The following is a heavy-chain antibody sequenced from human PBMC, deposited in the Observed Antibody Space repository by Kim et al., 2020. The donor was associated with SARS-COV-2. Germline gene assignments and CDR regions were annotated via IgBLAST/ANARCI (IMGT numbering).Heavy chain of an antibody. V-gene: IGHV4-39*01. CDR3: ARHGDIVATFFDY. J-gene: IGHJ4*02. Sequence: YNPSLKSRVTISVDTSKNQFSLKLSSVTAADTAVYYCARHGDIVATFFDYWGQGTLVTVSS. D-gene: IGHD5-12*01.